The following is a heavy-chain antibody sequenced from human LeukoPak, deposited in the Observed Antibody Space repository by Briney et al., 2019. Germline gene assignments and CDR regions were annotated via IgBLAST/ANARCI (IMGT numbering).Heavy chain of an antibody. V-gene: IGHV4-59*01. CDR2: IYYSGST. Sequence: SETLSLTCTVSGGSISSYYWSWIRQPPGEGLEWIGYIYYSGSTNYNPSLKSRVTISVDTSKNQFSLKLSSVTAADTAVYYCAREGYYTKAFDIWGQGTMVTVSS. D-gene: IGHD3-3*01. J-gene: IGHJ3*02. CDR3: AREGYYTKAFDI. CDR1: GGSISSYY.